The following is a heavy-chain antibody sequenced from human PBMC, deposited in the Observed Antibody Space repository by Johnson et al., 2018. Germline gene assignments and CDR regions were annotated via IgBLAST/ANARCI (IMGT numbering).Heavy chain of an antibody. D-gene: IGHD1-1*01. V-gene: IGHV3-7*01. CDR2: IERDGIEN. CDR3: ARTVLRALDI. CDR1: GFTFRSYA. J-gene: IGHJ3*02. Sequence: VRLVQSGGGLVQPGGSLRVSCAASGFTFRSYAMSWVRPAPGKGLEWVANIERDGIENYYVASVKGRFTISRDNAKNSLYLQMDSPGVDETAMYFCARTVLRALDIWGQGTMVTVSS.